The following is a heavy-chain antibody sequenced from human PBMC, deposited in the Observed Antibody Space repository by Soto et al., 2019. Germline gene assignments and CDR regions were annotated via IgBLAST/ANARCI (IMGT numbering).Heavy chain of an antibody. J-gene: IGHJ1*01. CDR2: INHSGST. D-gene: IGHD3-10*01. CDR1: GGSFSGYY. V-gene: IGHV4-34*01. CDR3: AIPGRSRVLWFQH. Sequence: QVQLQQWGAGLLKPSETLSLTCAVYGGSFSGYYWSWIRQPPGKGLEWIGEINHSGSTNYNPSLQSRVTISVDTSKNQFSLKLSSVTAADTAVYYCAIPGRSRVLWFQHWGQGTLVTVSS.